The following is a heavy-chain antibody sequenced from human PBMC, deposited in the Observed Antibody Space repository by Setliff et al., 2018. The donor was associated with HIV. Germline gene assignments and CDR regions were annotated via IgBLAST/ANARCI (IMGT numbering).Heavy chain of an antibody. Sequence: SETLSLTCSVSGGSVGSGSYYWSWIRQSPGKGLEWLGYIYYSGSTAYNPSLRSRVPISIDTSKNQFSLNLRSVTAADTAVYYCARDPPGYGDSKDYWGQGKLVTVSS. V-gene: IGHV4-61*01. D-gene: IGHD4-17*01. CDR1: GGSVGSGSYY. J-gene: IGHJ4*02. CDR3: ARDPPGYGDSKDY. CDR2: IYYSGST.